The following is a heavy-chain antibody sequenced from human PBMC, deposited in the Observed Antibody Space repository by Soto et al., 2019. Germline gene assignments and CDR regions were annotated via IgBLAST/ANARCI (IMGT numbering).Heavy chain of an antibody. CDR3: AKRGGTSYYFDS. V-gene: IGHV3-23*01. Sequence: EVQLLESGGGLVQPGGSLRLSCAASGFTFNTHAMSWVRQAPGKGLEWVSTFGTTGNTYYADSVKGRFTISRDNSKNALFLQMNSLRAEDTAVYYCAKRGGTSYYFDSWGQGILVTVSS. J-gene: IGHJ4*02. D-gene: IGHD6-6*01. CDR2: FGTTGNT. CDR1: GFTFNTHA.